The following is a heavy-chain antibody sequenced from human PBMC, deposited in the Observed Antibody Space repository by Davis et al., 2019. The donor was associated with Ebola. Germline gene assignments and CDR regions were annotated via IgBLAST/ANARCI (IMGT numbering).Heavy chain of an antibody. V-gene: IGHV1-3*01. J-gene: IGHJ4*02. D-gene: IGHD3-10*01. CDR3: ARFREVDY. Sequence: FQGRVTITRDTSASTAYMELSSLRSEDTAVYYCARFREVDYWGQGTLVTVSS.